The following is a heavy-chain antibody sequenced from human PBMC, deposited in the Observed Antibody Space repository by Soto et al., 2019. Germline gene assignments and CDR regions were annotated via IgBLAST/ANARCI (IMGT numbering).Heavy chain of an antibody. Sequence: QVQLQESGPGLVKPSQTLSLTCTVSGGSISSGGYYWSWIRQHPGKGLEWIGYIYYSGSTYYNPSLKSRVTISVDTSKNQFSLKLSYVTAADTAVYYCASGYFDWFGPGGWFDPWGQGTLVTVSS. CDR2: IYYSGST. J-gene: IGHJ5*02. D-gene: IGHD3-9*01. CDR3: ASGYFDWFGPGGWFDP. V-gene: IGHV4-31*03. CDR1: GGSISSGGYY.